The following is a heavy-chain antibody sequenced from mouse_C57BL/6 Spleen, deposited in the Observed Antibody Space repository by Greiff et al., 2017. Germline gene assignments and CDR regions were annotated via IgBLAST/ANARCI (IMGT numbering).Heavy chain of an antibody. V-gene: IGHV6-6*01. CDR2: IRNKANNHAT. CDR3: TTVLANSDGWYFDV. CDR1: GFTFSDAW. D-gene: IGHD1-1*01. Sequence: DVHLVESGGGLVQPGGSLKLSCAASGFTFSDAWMDWVRQSPEKGLEWVAEIRNKANNHATYYAESVKGRFTISRDDSKSSVYLQMNILRAEDTGINNWTTVLANSDGWYFDVWGTGTTVTVSS. J-gene: IGHJ1*03.